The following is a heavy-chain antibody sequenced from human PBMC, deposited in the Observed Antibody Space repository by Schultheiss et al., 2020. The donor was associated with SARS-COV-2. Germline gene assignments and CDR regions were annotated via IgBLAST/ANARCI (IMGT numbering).Heavy chain of an antibody. CDR2: ISAYNGNT. V-gene: IGHV1-18*01. J-gene: IGHJ5*02. CDR3: ARCYGSGSYYNENWFDP. D-gene: IGHD3-10*01. CDR1: GYTFTNYG. Sequence: ASVKVSCKASGYTFTNYGISWVRQAPGQGLEWVAWISAYNGNTNYAQKFQGRVTMTTDTSTSTAYMELRSLRSDDTAVYYCARCYGSGSYYNENWFDPWGQGTLVTVSS.